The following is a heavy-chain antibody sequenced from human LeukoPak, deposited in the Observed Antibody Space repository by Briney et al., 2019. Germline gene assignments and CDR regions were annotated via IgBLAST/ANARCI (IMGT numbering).Heavy chain of an antibody. CDR3: ARATRYDFWSGSNWFDP. D-gene: IGHD3-3*01. V-gene: IGHV4-59*01. Sequence: SETLSLTCSVYGGSFSSYYWSWIRQPPGKGLEWIGYIYYSGSTNYNPSLKSRVTISVDTSKNQFSLKLSSVTAADTAVYYCARATRYDFWSGSNWFDPWGQGTLVTVSS. J-gene: IGHJ5*02. CDR2: IYYSGST. CDR1: GGSFSSYY.